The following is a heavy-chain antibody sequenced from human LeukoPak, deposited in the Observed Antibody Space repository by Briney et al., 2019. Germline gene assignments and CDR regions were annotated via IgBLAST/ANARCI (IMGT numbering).Heavy chain of an antibody. V-gene: IGHV3-30*02. CDR2: IRYDESNK. Sequence: PGGSLRLSCAASGFTFSNYGMHWVRQAPGKGLEWVAFIRYDESNKYYADSVKGRFTISRDNSKNTLYLQMNSLRAEDTAVYYCANGGDPWVYYYMDVWGKGTTVTISS. CDR1: GFTFSNYG. J-gene: IGHJ6*03. CDR3: ANGGDPWVYYYMDV. D-gene: IGHD3-16*01.